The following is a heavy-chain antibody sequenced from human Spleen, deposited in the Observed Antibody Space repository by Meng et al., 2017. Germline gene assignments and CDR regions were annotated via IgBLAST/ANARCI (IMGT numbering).Heavy chain of an antibody. CDR2: IYSGGGT. CDR1: GFTVSSTY. V-gene: IGHV3-66*02. J-gene: IGHJ3*02. CDR3: VRSGRRDAFDI. Sequence: GGSLRLSCAASGFTVSSTYMSWVRQTPGKGLEWVSVIYSGGGTYYADSVEGRFAISRDDSKNTLSLQMDSLETEDTAVYYCVRSGRRDAFDIWGQGTMVTVSS. D-gene: IGHD1-14*01.